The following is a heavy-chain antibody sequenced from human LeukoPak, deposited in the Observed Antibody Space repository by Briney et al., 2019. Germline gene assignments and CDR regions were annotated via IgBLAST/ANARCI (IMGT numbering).Heavy chain of an antibody. CDR1: GGSFSGYY. J-gene: IGHJ6*02. Sequence: PSETLSLTCAVYGGSFSGYYWSWVRQPPGKGLEWIGEINHSGSTNYNPSLKSRVTISVDTSKNQFSLKLSSVTAADTAVYYCARVTHRYYYYGMDVWGQGTTVTVSS. V-gene: IGHV4-34*01. D-gene: IGHD1-14*01. CDR3: ARVTHRYYYYGMDV. CDR2: INHSGST.